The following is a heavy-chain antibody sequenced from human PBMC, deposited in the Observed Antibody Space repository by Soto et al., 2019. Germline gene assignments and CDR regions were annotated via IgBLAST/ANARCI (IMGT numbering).Heavy chain of an antibody. CDR3: AKNQWSTVYYFDY. V-gene: IGHV3-23*01. CDR2: ISDSGGST. Sequence: EVLLLESGGGLVQPGGSLRLSCAASGFTFSSYAMSWVRQAPGKGLEWVSSISDSGGSTYYADSVRGRFTISRDNSKNTLYLQMNSLRAEDTAIYYCAKNQWSTVYYFDYWGQGTLVTVSS. D-gene: IGHD4-17*01. CDR1: GFTFSSYA. J-gene: IGHJ4*02.